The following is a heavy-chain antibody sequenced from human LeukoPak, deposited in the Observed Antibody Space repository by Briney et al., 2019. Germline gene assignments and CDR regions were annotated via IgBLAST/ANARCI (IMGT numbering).Heavy chain of an antibody. J-gene: IGHJ4*02. V-gene: IGHV1-24*01. Sequence: VASVKVSCKVSGYTLTELSMHWVRQAPGKGLEWMGGFDPEDGETIYAQKFQGRVTMTEDTSTDTAYMELSSLRSEDTAVYYCATHPVLRYFDWLPRHNFDYWGQGTLVTVSS. CDR2: FDPEDGET. D-gene: IGHD3-9*01. CDR3: ATHPVLRYFDWLPRHNFDY. CDR1: GYTLTELS.